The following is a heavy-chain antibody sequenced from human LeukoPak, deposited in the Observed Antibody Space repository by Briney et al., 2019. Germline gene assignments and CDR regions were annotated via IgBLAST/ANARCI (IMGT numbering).Heavy chain of an antibody. Sequence: SETLSLTCTVSGGSISSGDYYWSWIRQPPGKGLEWIGYIYYSGSTYYNPSLKSRVTISVDTSKNQFSLKLSSVTAADTAVYYCARQYQLLSAYYYYYMDVWGKGTTVTVSS. CDR3: ARQYQLLSAYYYYYMDV. CDR2: IYYSGST. V-gene: IGHV4-39*01. CDR1: GGSISSGDYY. J-gene: IGHJ6*03. D-gene: IGHD2-2*01.